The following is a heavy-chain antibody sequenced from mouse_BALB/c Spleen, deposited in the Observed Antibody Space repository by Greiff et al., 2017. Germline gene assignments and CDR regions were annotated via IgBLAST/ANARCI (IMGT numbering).Heavy chain of an antibody. CDR1: GYTFTDYA. CDR3: ARKEKYGFPSWFAY. CDR2: ISTYYGDA. Sequence: QVQLQQSGAELVRPGVSVKISCKGSGYTFTDYAMHWVKQSHAKSLEWIGVISTYYGDASYNQKFKGKATMTVDKSSSTAYMELARLTSEDSAIYYCARKEKYGFPSWFAYWGQGTLVTVSA. J-gene: IGHJ3*01. D-gene: IGHD2-2*01. V-gene: IGHV1S137*01.